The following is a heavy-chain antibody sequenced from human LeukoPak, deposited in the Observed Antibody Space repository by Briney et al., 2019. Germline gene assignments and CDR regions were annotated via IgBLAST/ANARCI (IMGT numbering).Heavy chain of an antibody. D-gene: IGHD3-9*01. V-gene: IGHV1-2*02. J-gene: IGHJ4*02. CDR3: ARGRGLRYFDWLLLDY. Sequence: ASVKVSCKASGYTFTGYYMHWVRQASGQGLEWMGWINPNSGGTNYAQKFQGRVTMTRDTSISTAYMELSRLRSDDTAVYYCARGRGLRYFDWLLLDYWGQGTLVTVSS. CDR2: INPNSGGT. CDR1: GYTFTGYY.